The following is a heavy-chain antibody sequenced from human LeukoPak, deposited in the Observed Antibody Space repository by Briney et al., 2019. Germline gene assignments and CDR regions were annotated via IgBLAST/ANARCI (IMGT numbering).Heavy chain of an antibody. CDR1: GFTFSSYS. CDR3: ARAHYYDSSGYYYDFDY. D-gene: IGHD3-22*01. J-gene: IGHJ4*02. CDR2: ISSSSSYI. V-gene: IGHV3-21*01. Sequence: GGSLRLSCAASGFTFSSYSMNWVRQAPGKGLEWVSSISSSSSYIYYADSVKGRFTISRDNAKNSLYLQMNSLRAEDTAVYYCARAHYYDSSGYYYDFDYWGQGTLVTASS.